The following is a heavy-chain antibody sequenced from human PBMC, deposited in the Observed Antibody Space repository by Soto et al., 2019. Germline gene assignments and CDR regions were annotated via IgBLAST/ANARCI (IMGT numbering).Heavy chain of an antibody. D-gene: IGHD6-25*01. V-gene: IGHV1-46*01. CDR3: AKEIGADGRFFGMDV. J-gene: IGHJ6*02. CDR1: GYTVSIYY. CDR2: INPNGEST. Sequence: QVQLVQSGAEVKNPGASVKLSCKAVGYTVSIYYVHWVRQAPGQGLEWMGVINPNGESTTYAQKFQGRLKVTRDRSTRSIYMELSSLRSEDTAVYYCAKEIGADGRFFGMDVWGQGTTVTVSS.